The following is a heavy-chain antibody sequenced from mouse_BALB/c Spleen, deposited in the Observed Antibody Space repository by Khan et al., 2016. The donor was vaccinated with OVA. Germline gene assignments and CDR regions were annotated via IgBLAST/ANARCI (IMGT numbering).Heavy chain of an antibody. D-gene: IGHD1-1*01. J-gene: IGHJ3*01. V-gene: IGHV5-6*01. Sequence: EVELVESGGDLVKPGGSLKLSCAASGFTFSTYGMSWVRQTPDKRLEWVATVSTGGSYTHYPDSVKGRFTISRDNAKNTLYLQMSGLKSEDTAMFYCTRLAYYYDSEGLAYWGQGTLVTVSA. CDR2: VSTGGSYT. CDR3: TRLAYYYDSEGLAY. CDR1: GFTFSTYG.